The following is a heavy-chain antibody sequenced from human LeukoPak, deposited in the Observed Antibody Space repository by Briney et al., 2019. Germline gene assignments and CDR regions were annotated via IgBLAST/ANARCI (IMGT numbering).Heavy chain of an antibody. Sequence: PGGSLRLSCAASGFTFSSYGMHWVRQAPGKGLEWVAAISYDGSNKYYADSVKGRFTISRDNSKNTLYLQMNSLRAEDTAVYYCAKVPVYYYGSGSYEDYWGQGTLVTVSS. J-gene: IGHJ4*02. CDR3: AKVPVYYYGSGSYEDY. CDR1: GFTFSSYG. D-gene: IGHD3-10*01. V-gene: IGHV3-30*18. CDR2: ISYDGSNK.